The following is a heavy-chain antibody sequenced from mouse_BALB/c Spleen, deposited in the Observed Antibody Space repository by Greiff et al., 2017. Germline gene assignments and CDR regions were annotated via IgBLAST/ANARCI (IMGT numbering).Heavy chain of an antibody. D-gene: IGHD3-1*01. CDR3: ALDSAWFAY. Sequence: EVQLQQSGAGLVKPGASVKLSCTASGFNIKDNYMHWVKQRPEKGLEWIGRIDPANGNTKYDPKFPGKATITANTSSNTAYLQLSSLTSEDTAVYYCALDSAWFAYWGQGTLVTVSA. CDR2: IDPANGNT. J-gene: IGHJ3*01. CDR1: GFNIKDNY. V-gene: IGHV14-3*02.